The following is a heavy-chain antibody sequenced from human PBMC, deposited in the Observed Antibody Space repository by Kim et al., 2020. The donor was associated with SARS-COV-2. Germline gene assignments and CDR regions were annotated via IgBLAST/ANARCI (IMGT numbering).Heavy chain of an antibody. J-gene: IGHJ4*02. Sequence: SVKGRFTIYRDNSKNTLYLQMNSLRAEDTAVYYCAKGVAITGTTLTPFDYWGQGTLVTVSS. V-gene: IGHV3-23*01. CDR3: AKGVAITGTTLTPFDY. D-gene: IGHD1-7*01.